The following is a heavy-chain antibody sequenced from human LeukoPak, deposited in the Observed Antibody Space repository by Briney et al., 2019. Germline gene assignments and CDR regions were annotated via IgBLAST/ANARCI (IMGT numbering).Heavy chain of an antibody. D-gene: IGHD2-2*01. CDR3: ARDPAVVVPAASPNSFDI. CDR2: IIPILGIA. J-gene: IGHJ3*02. CDR1: GGTFSSYA. V-gene: IGHV1-69*04. Sequence: ASVKVSCKASGGTFSSYAISWVRQAPGQGLEWMGRIIPILGIANCAQKFQGRVTMTRDTSTSTVYMELSSLRSEDTAVYYCARDPAVVVPAASPNSFDIWGQGTMVTVSS.